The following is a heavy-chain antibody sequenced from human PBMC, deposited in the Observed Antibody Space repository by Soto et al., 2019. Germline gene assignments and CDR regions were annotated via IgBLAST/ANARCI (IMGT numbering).Heavy chain of an antibody. D-gene: IGHD2-2*01. Sequence: QVQLRESGPGLVKPSETLSLTCTVSSGSIGTYFWSWIRQPPGQGLEWIGYIYYSGTTNYNPSLRSRVTIFLDTTKNQFSLRLSSVTAADAAFYYCARGRGGTYAAFDIWGQGTLVTVSS. V-gene: IGHV4-59*01. CDR1: SGSIGTYF. CDR3: ARGRGGTYAAFDI. J-gene: IGHJ3*02. CDR2: IYYSGTT.